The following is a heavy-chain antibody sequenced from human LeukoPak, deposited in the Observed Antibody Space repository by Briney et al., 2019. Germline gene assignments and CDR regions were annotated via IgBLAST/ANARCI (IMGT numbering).Heavy chain of an antibody. CDR2: IYTSGST. D-gene: IGHD3-3*01. J-gene: IGHJ6*03. CDR1: GGSISSGSYY. V-gene: IGHV4-61*02. Sequence: SQTLSLTCTVSGGSISSGSYYWSWIRQPAGKGQEWIGRIYTSGSTNYNPSLKSRVTISVDTSKNQFSLKLSSVTAADTAVYYCARDKDFWSGYRGDYYYYYMDVWGKGTTVTVSS. CDR3: ARDKDFWSGYRGDYYYYYMDV.